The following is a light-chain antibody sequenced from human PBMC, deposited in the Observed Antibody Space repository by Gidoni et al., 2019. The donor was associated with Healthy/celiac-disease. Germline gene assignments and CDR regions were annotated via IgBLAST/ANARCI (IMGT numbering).Light chain of an antibody. CDR3: QVWDSSSDLVV. CDR1: NIGSKS. V-gene: IGLV3-21*02. Sequence: SYVLTQPPSVSVAPGQTASITCGGTNIGSKSVHWYQQKPGQAPVLVVYDDSDRPSGIPERFSGSNSGNTATLTISRVEAGDEADYYCQVWDSSSDLVVFGGGTKLTV. J-gene: IGLJ2*01. CDR2: DDS.